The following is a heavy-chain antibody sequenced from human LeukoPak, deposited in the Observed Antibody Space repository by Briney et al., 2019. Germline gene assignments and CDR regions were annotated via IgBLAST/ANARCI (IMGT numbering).Heavy chain of an antibody. Sequence: PSETLSLTCAVYGGSFSGYYWSWIRQPPGKGLEWIGEINHSGSTNYNPSLKSRVTISVDTSKNQFSLKLSSVTAADTAVYYCARGTGSSGYSPFDCWGQGTLVTVSS. CDR2: INHSGST. J-gene: IGHJ4*02. V-gene: IGHV4-34*01. CDR3: ARGTGSSGYSPFDC. D-gene: IGHD3-22*01. CDR1: GGSFSGYY.